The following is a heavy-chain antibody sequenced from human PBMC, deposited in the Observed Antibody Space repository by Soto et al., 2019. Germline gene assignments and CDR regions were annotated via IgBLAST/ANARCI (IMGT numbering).Heavy chain of an antibody. V-gene: IGHV3-33*01. D-gene: IGHD4-17*01. CDR3: ARAGGTTVTGLWHFDS. J-gene: IGHJ4*02. CDR2: IWYDGTQK. CDR1: GFTFNTYS. Sequence: QVQLEESGGGVVQPGRSLRLSCEASGFTFNTYSMHWVRQPPGKGLEWLAAIWYDGTQKYYADSVTGRFIISRDNTKKTLYLEMNSLRAEDAAVYYCARAGGTTVTGLWHFDSWGQGTLVTVSS.